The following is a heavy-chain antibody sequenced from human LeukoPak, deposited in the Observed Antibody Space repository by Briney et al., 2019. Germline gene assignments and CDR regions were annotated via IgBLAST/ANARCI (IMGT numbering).Heavy chain of an antibody. CDR1: GGSISSGGYS. CDR3: ARASTVTTGYYYYGMDV. Sequence: PSETLSLTCAVSGGSISSGGYSWSWIRQPPGKGLEWIGYIYHSGSTYYNPSLKSRVTISVDRSKNQFSLKLSSVTAADTAVYYCARASTVTTGYYYYGMDVWGQGTTVTVSS. CDR2: IYHSGST. V-gene: IGHV4-30-2*01. D-gene: IGHD4-17*01. J-gene: IGHJ6*02.